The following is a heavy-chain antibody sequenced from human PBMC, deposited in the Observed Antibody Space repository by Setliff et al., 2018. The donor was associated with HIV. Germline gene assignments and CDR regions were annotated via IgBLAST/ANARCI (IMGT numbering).Heavy chain of an antibody. V-gene: IGHV4-30-2*01. CDR2: IYYNGNA. CDR3: AAFLVSPVTTQDY. J-gene: IGHJ4*02. CDR1: GGSMRSSGYS. Sequence: SETLSLTCAVSGGSMRSSGYSRTWIRQAPGKGLEWVGYIYYNGNAYYNPSLKSRVTISVDTSKNQFSLKLTSVTAADTAMYYCAAFLVSPVTTQDYWGQGTPVTVS. D-gene: IGHD4-17*01.